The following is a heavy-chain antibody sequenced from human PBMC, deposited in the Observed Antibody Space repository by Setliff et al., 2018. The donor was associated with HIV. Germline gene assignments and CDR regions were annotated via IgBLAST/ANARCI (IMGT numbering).Heavy chain of an antibody. V-gene: IGHV4-39*01. CDR3: ARDGASSGWYFVLGYSDY. CDR1: GGSTDSGSYY. Sequence: SETLSLTCTVSGGSTDSGSYYWAWIRQPPGKGLDWIGSMYYTGSTYYNPSLKSRVTICIDTSKTQFSMKLNSVTAADTAMYYCARDGASSGWYFVLGYSDYWGPGTLVTVSS. D-gene: IGHD6-19*01. J-gene: IGHJ4*02. CDR2: MYYTGST.